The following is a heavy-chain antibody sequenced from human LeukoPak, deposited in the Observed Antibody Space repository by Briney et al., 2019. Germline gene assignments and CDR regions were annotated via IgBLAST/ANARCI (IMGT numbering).Heavy chain of an antibody. D-gene: IGHD2-21*02. J-gene: IGHJ4*02. Sequence: ASVKVSCKASGYTFTAYYLHWVRQAPGQGLEWMGWVNLNSGGTNSAQKFQGRVTLTRDTSISAAYMELSRLGSDDTAVYYCARVAGGDWYYFDFWGQGTLVTVSS. CDR2: VNLNSGGT. V-gene: IGHV1-2*02. CDR3: ARVAGGDWYYFDF. CDR1: GYTFTAYY.